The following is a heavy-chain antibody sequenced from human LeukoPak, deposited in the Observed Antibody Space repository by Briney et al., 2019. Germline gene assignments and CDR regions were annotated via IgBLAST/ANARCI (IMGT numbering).Heavy chain of an antibody. CDR1: GSSISAYY. V-gene: IGHV4-59*01. CDR3: ARGNDYGDSFDY. CDR2: IYYSGST. J-gene: IGHJ4*02. Sequence: PSETLSLTCTVSGSSISAYYWTWIRQSPGEELEWIGNIYYSGSTNSNPSLKSRVTVSLDTSKNQFSLKVRSVTAVDTAVYYCARGNDYGDSFDYWGQGTLVTVSS. D-gene: IGHD4-17*01.